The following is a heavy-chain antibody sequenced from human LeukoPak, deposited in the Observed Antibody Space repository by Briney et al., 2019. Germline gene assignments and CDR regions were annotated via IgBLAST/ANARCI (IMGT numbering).Heavy chain of an antibody. Sequence: GGSMRLSCAASGLTFSTFSMNWVRQAPGKGLEWVSSITYSSSYIYYADSVKGRFTISRDNAKNSLYLQMNSLRAEDTALYYCARGLVRGVIITHFDYWGQGTLVTVSS. CDR1: GLTFSTFS. CDR3: ARGLVRGVIITHFDY. CDR2: ITYSSSYI. V-gene: IGHV3-21*01. J-gene: IGHJ4*02. D-gene: IGHD3-10*01.